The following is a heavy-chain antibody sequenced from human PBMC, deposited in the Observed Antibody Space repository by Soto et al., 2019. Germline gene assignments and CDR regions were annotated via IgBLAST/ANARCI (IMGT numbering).Heavy chain of an antibody. CDR1: GGSISSGGYS. J-gene: IGHJ5*02. V-gene: IGHV4-30-2*01. D-gene: IGHD2-2*01. Sequence: PSETLSLTCAVSGGSISSGGYSWSWIRQPPGKGLEWIGYIHHSGSTYYNPSLKSRVTISVDRSKNQFSLKLSSVTAADTAVYYCARSHIVVVPAAIDWFDPWGQGTLVTVS. CDR3: ARSHIVVVPAAIDWFDP. CDR2: IHHSGST.